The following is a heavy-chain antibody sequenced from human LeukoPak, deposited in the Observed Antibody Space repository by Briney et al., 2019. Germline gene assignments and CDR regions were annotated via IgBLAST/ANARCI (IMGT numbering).Heavy chain of an antibody. V-gene: IGHV4-30-2*01. CDR3: ARAYGDLFDY. CDR2: IYYSGST. D-gene: IGHD4-17*01. Sequence: SETLSLTCAVSGGSISSGGYSWSWIRQPPGKGLEWIGYIYYSGSTYYNPSLKSRVTISVDRSKNQFSLKLSSVTAADTAVYYCARAYGDLFDYWGQGTLVTVSS. J-gene: IGHJ4*02. CDR1: GGSISSGGYS.